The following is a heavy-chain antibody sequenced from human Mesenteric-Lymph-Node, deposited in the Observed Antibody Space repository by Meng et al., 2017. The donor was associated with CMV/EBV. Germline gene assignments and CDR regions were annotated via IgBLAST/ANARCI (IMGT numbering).Heavy chain of an antibody. D-gene: IGHD3-3*01. CDR3: ARDQGTYYDFWSGYYLGNWFDP. CDR2: INPNSGGT. Sequence: ASVQVSCKASGYTFTGYYMHWVRQAPGQGLEWMGWINPNSGGTNYAQKFQGRVTMTRDTSISTAYMELSRLRSDDTAVYYCARDQGTYYDFWSGYYLGNWFDPWGQGTLVTVSS. V-gene: IGHV1-2*02. CDR1: GYTFTGYY. J-gene: IGHJ5*02.